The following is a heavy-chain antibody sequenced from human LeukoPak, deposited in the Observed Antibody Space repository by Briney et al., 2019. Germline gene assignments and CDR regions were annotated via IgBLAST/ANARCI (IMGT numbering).Heavy chain of an antibody. CDR3: ARGSYDVLTGYSTLGEY. CDR2: IYYSGST. D-gene: IGHD3-9*01. J-gene: IGHJ4*02. CDR1: GGSITGSSFY. Sequence: SETLSLTCSVSGGSITGSSFYWGWIRQPPGKGLEWIGNIYYSGSTYYSASLKSRVTISLDTSKNHFSLKVTSVTAADTAVYYCARGSYDVLTGYSTLGEYWGQGTLVPVSS. V-gene: IGHV4-39*02.